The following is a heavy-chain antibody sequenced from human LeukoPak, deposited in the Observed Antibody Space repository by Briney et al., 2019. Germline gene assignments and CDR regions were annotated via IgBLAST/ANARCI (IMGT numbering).Heavy chain of an antibody. J-gene: IGHJ5*02. CDR2: IYYSGST. CDR3: ARRGYCSSTSCYEYWFDP. D-gene: IGHD2-2*01. V-gene: IGHV4-39*01. CDR1: GGSISSSSYY. Sequence: PSETLSLTCTVSGGSISSSSYYWGWIRQPPGKGLEWIGIIYYSGSTYYNPSLKSRLTLSVDTSKNPFSLKLSSVTATDTAVYYCARRGYCSSTSCYEYWFDPWGQGTLVTVSS.